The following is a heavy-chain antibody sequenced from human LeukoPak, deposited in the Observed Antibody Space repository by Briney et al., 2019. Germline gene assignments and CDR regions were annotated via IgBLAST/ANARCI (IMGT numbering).Heavy chain of an antibody. CDR1: GFTFSSYV. D-gene: IGHD3-16*02. CDR2: ISSSADST. J-gene: IGHJ4*01. CDR3: ARPVGISNRVMEDY. V-gene: IGHV3-23*01. Sequence: GGSLRLSCAASGFTFSSYVMSWVRQAPGKGLEWVSTISSSADSTYYADSVKGRFTISRDNSKNTLYLQMNSLRAEDTAVYYCARPVGISNRVMEDYWGHGTLVTVSS.